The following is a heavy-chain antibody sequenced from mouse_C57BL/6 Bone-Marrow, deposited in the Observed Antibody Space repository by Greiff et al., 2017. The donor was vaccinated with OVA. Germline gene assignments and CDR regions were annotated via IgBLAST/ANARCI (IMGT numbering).Heavy chain of an antibody. Sequence: VKLMESGAELARPGASVKLSCKASGYTFTSYGISWVKQRTGQGLEWIGEIYPRSGNTYYNEKFKGKATLTADKSSSTAYMELRSLTSEDSAVYFCARGDSSGYWGQGTTLTVSS. CDR1: GYTFTSYG. CDR2: IYPRSGNT. CDR3: ARGDSSGY. D-gene: IGHD3-2*02. J-gene: IGHJ2*01. V-gene: IGHV1-81*01.